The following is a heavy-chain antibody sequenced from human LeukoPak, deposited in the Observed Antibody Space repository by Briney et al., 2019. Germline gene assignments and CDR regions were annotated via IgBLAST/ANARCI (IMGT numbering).Heavy chain of an antibody. V-gene: IGHV3-23*01. CDR1: GFTFSSYA. J-gene: IGHJ6*02. D-gene: IGHD4-17*01. Sequence: PGGSLRLSCVASGFTFSSYAMGWVRQAPGKGLEWVSAISGSGVTTHYAGSVKGRFSISRDNSKNTLYLQMNSLRAEDTAVYYCAKKDGDYGPRNPFGRGYYYYGMDVWGQGTTVTVSS. CDR2: ISGSGVTT. CDR3: AKKDGDYGPRNPFGRGYYYYGMDV.